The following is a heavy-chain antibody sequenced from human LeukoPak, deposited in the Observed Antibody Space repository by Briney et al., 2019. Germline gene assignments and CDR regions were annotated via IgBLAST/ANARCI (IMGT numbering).Heavy chain of an antibody. CDR1: GFTFSGSA. CDR3: TRLGRYYFDY. CDR2: IRSKDNNYAT. J-gene: IGHJ4*02. Sequence: PGGSLRLSCAASGFTFSGSAMHWVRQASGQGLEWVGHIRSKDNNYATAYAASVKGRFTISRDDSNNTAYLQMNSLKTEDTAVYYCTRLGRYYFDYWGQGTLVTVSS. V-gene: IGHV3-73*01.